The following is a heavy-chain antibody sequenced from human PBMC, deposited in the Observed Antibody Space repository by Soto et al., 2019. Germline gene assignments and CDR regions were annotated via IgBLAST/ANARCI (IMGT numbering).Heavy chain of an antibody. V-gene: IGHV4-61*08. J-gene: IGHJ6*02. CDR2: IYYSGST. Sequence: PSETLSLTCTVSGGSISSGDYYWSWIRQPPGKGLEWIGYIYYSGSTNYNPSLKSRVTISVDTSKNQFSLKLSSVTAADTAVYYCARDRVAGDGYYYYGMDVWGQGTTVTVSS. CDR3: ARDRVAGDGYYYYGMDV. D-gene: IGHD2-15*01. CDR1: GGSISSGDYY.